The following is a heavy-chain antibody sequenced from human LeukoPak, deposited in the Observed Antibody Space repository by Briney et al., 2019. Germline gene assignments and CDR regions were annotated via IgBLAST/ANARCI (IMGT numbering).Heavy chain of an antibody. J-gene: IGHJ4*02. CDR3: ARVGYGDFYFDY. D-gene: IGHD4-17*01. CDR2: ISSSGSTI. CDR1: GFTFTKYW. V-gene: IGHV3-48*03. Sequence: GGSLRLSCAASGFTFTKYWLTWVRQAPGKGLEWVSYISSSGSTIYYADSVKGRFTISRDNAKNSLYLQMNSLRAEDTAVYYCARVGYGDFYFDYWGQGTLVTVSS.